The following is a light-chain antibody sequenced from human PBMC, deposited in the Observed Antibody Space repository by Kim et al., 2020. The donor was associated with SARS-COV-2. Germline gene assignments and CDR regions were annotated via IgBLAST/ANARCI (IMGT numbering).Light chain of an antibody. J-gene: IGLJ3*02. CDR1: NIGSKS. CDR3: PVWDSSSDHPV. CDR2: YDS. V-gene: IGLV3-21*04. Sequence: APGKTARITCGGNNIGSKSVHWYQQKPGQAPVLVIYYDSDRPSGIPERFSGSNSGNTATLTISRVEAGDEADYYCPVWDSSSDHPVFGGGTKLTVL.